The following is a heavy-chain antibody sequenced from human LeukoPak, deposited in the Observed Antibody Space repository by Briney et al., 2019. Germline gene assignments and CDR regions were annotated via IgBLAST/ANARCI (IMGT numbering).Heavy chain of an antibody. V-gene: IGHV3-21*01. CDR3: AREPNPITMIVGNRHAFDI. Sequence: GGSLRLSCAASGFTFNEYTMNWVRQAPGKGLEWVSSISTSSSYIYYADSVKGRFTISRDNAKNSLYLQMNSLRAEDTAVYYCAREPNPITMIVGNRHAFDIWGQGTMVTVSS. D-gene: IGHD3-22*01. CDR1: GFTFNEYT. J-gene: IGHJ3*02. CDR2: ISTSSSYI.